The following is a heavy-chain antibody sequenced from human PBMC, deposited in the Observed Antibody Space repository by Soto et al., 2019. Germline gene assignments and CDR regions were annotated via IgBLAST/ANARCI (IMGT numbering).Heavy chain of an antibody. CDR2: INPNSGDT. J-gene: IGHJ4*02. Sequence: GASVKVSCKASGYTFTGYFIHWVRQAPGQGPEWMGWINPNSGDTNYAQKFQGRVTMTRDMSISTAYMELGGLTSDDTAVYYCARVRTYYDSSGSLDYWGQGTQVTVSS. D-gene: IGHD3-22*01. V-gene: IGHV1-2*02. CDR3: ARVRTYYDSSGSLDY. CDR1: GYTFTGYF.